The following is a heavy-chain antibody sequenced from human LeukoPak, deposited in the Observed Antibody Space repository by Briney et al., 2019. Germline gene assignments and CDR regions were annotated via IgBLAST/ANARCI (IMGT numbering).Heavy chain of an antibody. CDR2: VYSGGIT. CDR3: ASRAVAGTD. CDR1: GFNVSSSY. V-gene: IGHV3-53*01. Sequence: GGSLRLSCAASGFNVSSSYMSWVRQAPGKGLEWVSVVYSGGITYYADSVKGRFTISRDNSKNTLYLQMNSLRVEDTAVYYCASRAVAGTDWGQGTLVTVSS. D-gene: IGHD6-19*01. J-gene: IGHJ4*02.